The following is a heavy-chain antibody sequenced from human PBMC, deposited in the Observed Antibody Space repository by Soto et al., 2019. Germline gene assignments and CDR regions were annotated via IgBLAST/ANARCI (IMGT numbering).Heavy chain of an antibody. D-gene: IGHD6-19*01. CDR3: ARALGVQWLVPGNNWFDP. Sequence: ASVKVSCKASGYTFTSYGISWVRQAPGQGLEWMGWISAYNGNTNYAQKLQGRVTMTTDTSTSTAYMELRSLRSDDTAVYYCARALGVQWLVPGNNWFDPWGQGTLVTVSS. CDR2: ISAYNGNT. J-gene: IGHJ5*02. CDR1: GYTFTSYG. V-gene: IGHV1-18*01.